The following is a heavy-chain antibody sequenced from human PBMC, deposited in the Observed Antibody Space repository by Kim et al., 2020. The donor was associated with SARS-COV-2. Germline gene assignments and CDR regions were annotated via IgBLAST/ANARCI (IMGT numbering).Heavy chain of an antibody. CDR2: ISSSSSYI. Sequence: GGSLRLSCAASGFTFSSYSMNWVRQAPGKGLEWVSSISSSSSYIYYADSVKGRFTISRDNAKNSLYLQMNSLRAEDTAVYYCAILSYSSSSRFDYWGQGTLVTVSS. CDR1: GFTFSSYS. CDR3: AILSYSSSSRFDY. J-gene: IGHJ4*02. D-gene: IGHD6-6*01. V-gene: IGHV3-21*01.